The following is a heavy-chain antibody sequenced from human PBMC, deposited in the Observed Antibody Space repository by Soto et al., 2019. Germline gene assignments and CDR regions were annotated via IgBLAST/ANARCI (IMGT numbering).Heavy chain of an antibody. J-gene: IGHJ4*02. CDR2: IYYSGST. Sequence: PSETLSLTCTVSGGSISSGGYYWSWIRQHPGKGLEWIGYIYYSGSTYYNPSLKSRVTISVDTSKNQFSLKLSSVTAADTAVCYCARYCSGGSCYGTNFDDWGQGTLVTVSS. D-gene: IGHD2-15*01. CDR1: GGSISSGGYY. CDR3: ARYCSGGSCYGTNFDD. V-gene: IGHV4-31*03.